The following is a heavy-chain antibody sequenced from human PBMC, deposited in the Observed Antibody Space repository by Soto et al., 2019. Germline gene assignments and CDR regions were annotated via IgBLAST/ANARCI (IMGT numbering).Heavy chain of an antibody. D-gene: IGHD5-12*01. CDR2: ISSDGSDK. Sequence: QVQLVESGGGVVQPGRSLRLSCAASGFTFSSYGMHWVRQAPGKGLEWVAVISSDGSDKYYADSVKGRFTISRDNSKNTLYRQMNSLRAEDTAVYYCARDRSGTWTFDYWGQGTLVTVSS. CDR3: ARDRSGTWTFDY. J-gene: IGHJ4*02. CDR1: GFTFSSYG. V-gene: IGHV3-30*03.